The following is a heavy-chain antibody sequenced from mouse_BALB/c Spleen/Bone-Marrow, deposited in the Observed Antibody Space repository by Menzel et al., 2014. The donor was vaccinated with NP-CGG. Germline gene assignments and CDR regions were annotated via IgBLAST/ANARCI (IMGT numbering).Heavy chain of an antibody. Sequence: VQLQQSGAELVKPGASVKLSCKASGYTFTNYRMHWVKQRPGQGLEWIGEINPSNGRTNYNEKFKSKATLTVDKSSSTAYMQLSSLTSEDSAVYYCARGFDYWGQGTTLTVSS. V-gene: IGHV1S81*02. CDR1: GYTFTNYR. CDR3: ARGFDY. CDR2: INPSNGRT. J-gene: IGHJ2*01.